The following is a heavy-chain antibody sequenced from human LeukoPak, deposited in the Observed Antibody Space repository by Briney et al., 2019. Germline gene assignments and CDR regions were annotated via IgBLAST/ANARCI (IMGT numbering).Heavy chain of an antibody. V-gene: IGHV4-34*01. CDR3: ARGGSSSWYRGYFQH. J-gene: IGHJ1*01. CDR2: INRSGST. D-gene: IGHD6-13*01. Sequence: SETLSLTCAVYGGSFSGYYWSWIRQPPGKGLEWIGEINRSGSTNYNPSLKSRVTISVDTSKNQFSLKLSSVTAADTAVYYCARGGSSSWYRGYFQHWGQGTLVTVSS. CDR1: GGSFSGYY.